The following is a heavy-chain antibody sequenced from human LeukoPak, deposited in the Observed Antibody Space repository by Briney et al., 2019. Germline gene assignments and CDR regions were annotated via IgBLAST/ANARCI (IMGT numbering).Heavy chain of an antibody. Sequence: SGTLSLTCTVSGGSISSYYWSWVRQPPGKGLEWVGYIYYSGSTNYNPSLKSRVTISVDTSKNQFSLKLSSVTAADTAVYYCARRVANNYYFDYWGQGTLVTASS. CDR2: IYYSGST. D-gene: IGHD3-3*01. CDR3: ARRVANNYYFDY. J-gene: IGHJ4*02. V-gene: IGHV4-59*08. CDR1: GGSISSYY.